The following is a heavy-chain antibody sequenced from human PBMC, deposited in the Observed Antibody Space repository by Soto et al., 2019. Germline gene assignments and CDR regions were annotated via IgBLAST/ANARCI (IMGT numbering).Heavy chain of an antibody. D-gene: IGHD3-9*01. Sequence: SQTLSLTCAISGDSVSSNTAAWNWIRSSPSRGLEWLGRTYYRSNWRHDYAVSVKRRITVNPDTSKNHFSLQLNPVTPDDTAVYYCARGVTGSGFDLWGQGTLVTV. CDR1: GDSVSSNTAA. V-gene: IGHV6-1*01. J-gene: IGHJ4*02. CDR2: TYYRSNWRH. CDR3: ARGVTGSGFDL.